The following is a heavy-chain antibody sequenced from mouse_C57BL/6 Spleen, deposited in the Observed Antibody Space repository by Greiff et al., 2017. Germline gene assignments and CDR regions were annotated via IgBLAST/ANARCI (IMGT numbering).Heavy chain of an antibody. Sequence: EVQLQQSGPGMVKPSQSLSLTCTVTGYSITSGYDWHWIRHFPGNKLEWMGYISYSGSTNYNPSLKSRISITHDTSKNHFFLKLNSVTTEDTATYYCAMDGDYDGGFAYWGQGTLVTVSA. CDR1: GYSITSGYD. CDR3: AMDGDYDGGFAY. CDR2: ISYSGST. D-gene: IGHD2-4*01. V-gene: IGHV3-1*01. J-gene: IGHJ3*01.